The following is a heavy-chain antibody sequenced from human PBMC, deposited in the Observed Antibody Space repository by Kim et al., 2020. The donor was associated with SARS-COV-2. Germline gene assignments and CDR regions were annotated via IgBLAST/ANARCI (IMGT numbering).Heavy chain of an antibody. V-gene: IGHV3-23*01. CDR2: ISGSGGST. J-gene: IGHJ6*02. CDR1: GFTFSSYA. D-gene: IGHD4-17*01. CDR3: AKDASLGDYGPGIYYYGMDV. Sequence: GGSLRLSCAASGFTFSSYAMSWVRQAPGKGLEWVSAISGSGGSTYYADSVKGRFTISRDNSKNMLYLQMNSLRAEDTAVYYCAKDASLGDYGPGIYYYGMDVWGQGTTVTVSS.